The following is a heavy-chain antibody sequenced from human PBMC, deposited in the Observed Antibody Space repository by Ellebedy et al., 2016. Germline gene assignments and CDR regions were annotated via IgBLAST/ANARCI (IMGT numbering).Heavy chain of an antibody. D-gene: IGHD2-21*02. Sequence: GGSLRLSCAASGFTFSSAWMIWVRQSPGKGLEWIGRIKSKINGGTTDYAAPVEGRFSISRDDSKTTLYLQMNSLRAEDMAVYYCARDADYCGGDCYSGYNWFDPWGQGTLVTVSS. J-gene: IGHJ5*02. CDR2: IKSKINGGTT. V-gene: IGHV3-15*01. CDR1: GFTFSSAW. CDR3: ARDADYCGGDCYSGYNWFDP.